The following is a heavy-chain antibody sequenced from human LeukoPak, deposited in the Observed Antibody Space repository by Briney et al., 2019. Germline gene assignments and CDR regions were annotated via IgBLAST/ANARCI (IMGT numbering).Heavy chain of an antibody. CDR3: ARADSSSWYAAPPGY. Sequence: ASVKVSCKASGYTFTGYYMHWVRQAPGQGLEWMGWISAYNGNTNYAQKLQGRVTMTTDTSTSTAYMELRSLRSDDTAVYYCARADSSSWYAAPPGYWGQGTLVTVSS. J-gene: IGHJ4*02. V-gene: IGHV1-18*04. CDR1: GYTFTGYY. D-gene: IGHD6-13*01. CDR2: ISAYNGNT.